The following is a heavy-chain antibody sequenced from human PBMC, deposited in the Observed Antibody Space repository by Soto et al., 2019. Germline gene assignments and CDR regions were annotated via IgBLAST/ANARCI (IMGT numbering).Heavy chain of an antibody. CDR3: ARARGDGYTFRX. V-gene: IGHV4-30-4*01. Sequence: SETLSLTCTVSGGSISSVDYYWSRIRQPPGKGLELIGYIYYSGSTYYNPSLKSRVTISVDTSKNQFSLKLSSVTAADTAVYYCARARGDGYTFRXWGQVTLVTVSX. CDR1: GGSISSVDYY. CDR2: IYYSGST. J-gene: IGHJ4*02. D-gene: IGHD5-12*01.